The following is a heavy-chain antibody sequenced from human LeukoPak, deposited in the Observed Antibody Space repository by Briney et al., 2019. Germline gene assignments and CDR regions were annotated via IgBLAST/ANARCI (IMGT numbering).Heavy chain of an antibody. V-gene: IGHV3-23*01. Sequence: GGSLRLSCAASGFTFSSYAMSWVRQAPGKGLEWVSGISGSGGSTYYAGSVKGRFTISRDNSKNTLYLQMSSLRAEDTAVYYCAKGTYSSSPRDYWGQGTLVTVSS. CDR3: AKGTYSSSPRDY. J-gene: IGHJ4*02. CDR1: GFTFSSYA. D-gene: IGHD6-6*01. CDR2: ISGSGGST.